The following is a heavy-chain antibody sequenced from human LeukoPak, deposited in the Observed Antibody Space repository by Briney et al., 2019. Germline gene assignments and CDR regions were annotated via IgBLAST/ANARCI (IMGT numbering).Heavy chain of an antibody. CDR1: GFTFSSYV. Sequence: GGSLRLSCAASGFTFSSYVMNWVRQAPGKGLEWVSYITGSGGSTLYADSVKGRFTVSRDNSKNTLYLQMNSLRAEDTAVYYCAKGLSVASSFFDYWGQGTLVTVSS. CDR3: AKGLSVASSFFDY. D-gene: IGHD2-15*01. V-gene: IGHV3-23*01. J-gene: IGHJ4*02. CDR2: ITGSGGST.